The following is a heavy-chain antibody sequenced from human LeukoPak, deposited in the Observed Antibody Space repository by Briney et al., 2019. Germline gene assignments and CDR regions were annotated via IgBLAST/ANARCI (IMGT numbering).Heavy chain of an antibody. CDR2: ISGSGGST. CDR3: AKDQDYYYDSVDRFDP. V-gene: IGHV3-23*01. J-gene: IGHJ5*02. D-gene: IGHD3-22*01. Sequence: GGSLRLSCAASGFTFSSYAMSWVRQAPGKGLEWVSAISGSGGSTYYADSVKGRFTISRDNSKNTLYLQMNSLRAEDTAVYYCAKDQDYYYDSVDRFDPWGQGTLVTVSS. CDR1: GFTFSSYA.